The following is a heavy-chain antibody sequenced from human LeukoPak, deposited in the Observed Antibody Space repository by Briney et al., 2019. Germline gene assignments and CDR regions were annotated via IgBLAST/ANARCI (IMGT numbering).Heavy chain of an antibody. V-gene: IGHV3-11*01. J-gene: IGHJ6*03. Sequence: PGGSLRLSCAASGFTFSDNYMTWVRQAPGKGLEWLSYISGNGGVIQYADSVKGRFTISRDNAKNLLYLQMDSLRAEDTAVYYCAKDLWGLGYYYYYMDVWGKGTTVTVSS. CDR3: AKDLWGLGYYYYYMDV. D-gene: IGHD7-27*01. CDR2: ISGNGGVI. CDR1: GFTFSDNY.